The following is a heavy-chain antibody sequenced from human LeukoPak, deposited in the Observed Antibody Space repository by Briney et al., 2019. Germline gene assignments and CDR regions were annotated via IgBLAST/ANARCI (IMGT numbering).Heavy chain of an antibody. CDR2: INSDGSST. D-gene: IGHD3-3*01. V-gene: IGHV3-74*01. CDR3: ARDPYDFWSGYPDY. Sequence: GGSLRLSCAASGFTFSSYWMHWVRQAPGKGLVRVSRINSDGSSTSYADSVKGRFTISRDNAKNTLYLQMNSLRAEDTAVYYCARDPYDFWSGYPDYWGQGTLVTVSS. CDR1: GFTFSSYW. J-gene: IGHJ4*02.